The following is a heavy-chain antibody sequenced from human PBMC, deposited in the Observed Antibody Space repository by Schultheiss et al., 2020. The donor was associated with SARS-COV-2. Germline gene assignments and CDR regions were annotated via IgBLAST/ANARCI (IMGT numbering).Heavy chain of an antibody. J-gene: IGHJ4*02. Sequence: TLSLTCTVSGGSISSSSYYWGWIRQPPGKGLEWIGSIYYSGSTYYNPSLKSRVTISVDTSKNQFSLKLSSVTAADTAVYYCATMTTVTTSRRYFDYWGQGTLVTVSS. CDR1: GGSISSSSYY. CDR3: ATMTTVTTSRRYFDY. D-gene: IGHD4-17*01. CDR2: IYYSGST. V-gene: IGHV4-39*01.